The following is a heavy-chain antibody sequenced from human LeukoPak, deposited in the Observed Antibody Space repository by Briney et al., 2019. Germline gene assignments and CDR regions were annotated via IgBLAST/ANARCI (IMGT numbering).Heavy chain of an antibody. CDR3: AKNYDFLTGYAN. V-gene: IGHV1-8*01. CDR2: VNPNSGNT. D-gene: IGHD3-9*01. Sequence: ASVTVSCTASGYSFTTYDINWVRQAPGQGLEWMGWVNPNSGNTRYAQKFQGRVTMTRNTSISTAYMELSSLRSEDTAVYYCAKNYDFLTGYANWGQGTLVTVSS. J-gene: IGHJ4*02. CDR1: GYSFTTYD.